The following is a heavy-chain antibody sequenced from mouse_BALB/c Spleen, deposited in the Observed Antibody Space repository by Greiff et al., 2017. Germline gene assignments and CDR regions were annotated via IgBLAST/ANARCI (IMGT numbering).Heavy chain of an antibody. CDR2: IWAGGST. CDR1: GFSLTSYG. D-gene: IGHD2-14*01. J-gene: IGHJ3*01. V-gene: IGHV2-9*02. CDR3: AREGYRYDGAWFAY. Sequence: VKLVESGPGLVAPSQSLSITCTVSGFSLTSYGVHWVRQPPGKGLEWLGVIWAGGSTNYNSALMSRLSISKDNSKSQVFLKMNSLQTDDTAMYYCAREGYRYDGAWFAYWGQGTLVTVSA.